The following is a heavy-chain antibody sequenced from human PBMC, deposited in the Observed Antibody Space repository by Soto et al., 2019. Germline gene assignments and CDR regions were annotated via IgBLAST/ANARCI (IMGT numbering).Heavy chain of an antibody. Sequence: NPSETLSLTCAVYGGSFSGYYWSWIRQPPGKGLEWIGEINHSGSTNYNPSLKSRVTISVDTSKNQFSLKLSSVTAADTAVYYCARSGNLWELLGWFDPWGQGTLVTVSS. CDR1: GGSFSGYY. CDR2: INHSGST. CDR3: ARSGNLWELLGWFDP. V-gene: IGHV4-34*01. J-gene: IGHJ5*02. D-gene: IGHD1-26*01.